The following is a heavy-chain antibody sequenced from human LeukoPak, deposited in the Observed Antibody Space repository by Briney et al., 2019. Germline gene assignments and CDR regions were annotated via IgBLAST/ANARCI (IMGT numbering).Heavy chain of an antibody. CDR1: GYTFTSYC. J-gene: IGHJ5*02. Sequence: ASVKVSCKASGYTFTSYCMHWVRQAPGQGLEWMGIINPSGGSTSYAQKFQGRVTMTRDTSTSTVYMELSSLRSEDTAVYYCARGPDNYYDSSNNWFDPWGQGTLVTVSS. CDR2: INPSGGST. CDR3: ARGPDNYYDSSNNWFDP. D-gene: IGHD3-22*01. V-gene: IGHV1-46*01.